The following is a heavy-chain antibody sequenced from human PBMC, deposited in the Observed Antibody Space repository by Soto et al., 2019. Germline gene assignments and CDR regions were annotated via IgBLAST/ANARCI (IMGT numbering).Heavy chain of an antibody. V-gene: IGHV1-58*01. CDR3: AADPVVATIDYFDY. J-gene: IGHJ4*02. Sequence: SVKGSCKASGFTFSSSAVQWVRQARGQRLEWIGWIVVGSGNTNYAQKFQERVTITRDMSTSTAYMELSSLRSEDTAVYYCAADPVVATIDYFDYWGQGTLVTVSS. CDR1: GFTFSSSA. CDR2: IVVGSGNT. D-gene: IGHD5-12*01.